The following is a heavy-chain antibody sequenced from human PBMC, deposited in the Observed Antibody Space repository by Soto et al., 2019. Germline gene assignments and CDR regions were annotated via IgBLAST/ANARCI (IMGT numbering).Heavy chain of an antibody. J-gene: IGHJ4*02. V-gene: IGHV3-30*18. CDR1: GFTFSSYG. Sequence: GGSLRLSCAASGFTFSSYGMHWVRQAPGKGLEWVAVISYDGSNKYYADSVKGRFTISRDNSTNKLYLQMNSLGAEDTAVYYCAKDLARIAVAADPYYFYYWGQGTLVTVSS. CDR2: ISYDGSNK. D-gene: IGHD6-19*01. CDR3: AKDLARIAVAADPYYFYY.